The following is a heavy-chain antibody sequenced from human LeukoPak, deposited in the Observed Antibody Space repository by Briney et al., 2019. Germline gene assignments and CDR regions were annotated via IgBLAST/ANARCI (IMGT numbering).Heavy chain of an antibody. Sequence: GGSLRLSCAASGFTFSSYWMHWVRQAPGKGLEWVSYISSSGSTIYYADSVKGRFTISRDNAKNSLYLQMNSLRDEDTAVYYCARGGSGYSYGKIDSWGQGILVTVSS. D-gene: IGHD5-18*01. CDR2: ISSSGSTI. J-gene: IGHJ4*02. V-gene: IGHV3-48*02. CDR1: GFTFSSYW. CDR3: ARGGSGYSYGKIDS.